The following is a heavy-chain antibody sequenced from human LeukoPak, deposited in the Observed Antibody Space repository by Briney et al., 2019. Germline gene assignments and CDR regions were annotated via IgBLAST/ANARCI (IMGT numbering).Heavy chain of an antibody. J-gene: IGHJ4*02. Sequence: PGGSLRLSCAASGFTFSSYSMNWVRQAPGKGLEWVSSISSSSTYIYYADSVKGRFTISRDNAKNSLYLQMNSLRAEDTAVYYCARAQVLHDYSGWAYWGQGTLVTVSS. CDR3: ARAQVLHDYSGWAY. V-gene: IGHV3-21*01. CDR1: GFTFSSYS. D-gene: IGHD4-4*01. CDR2: ISSSSTYI.